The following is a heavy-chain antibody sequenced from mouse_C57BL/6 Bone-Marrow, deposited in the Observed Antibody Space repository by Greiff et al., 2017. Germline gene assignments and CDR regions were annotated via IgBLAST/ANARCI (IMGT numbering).Heavy chain of an antibody. D-gene: IGHD2-1*01. CDR3: ARSGYCNSVWYFDV. Sequence: VQLQQPGTELVKPGASVKLSCKASGYTFTSYWMHWVKQRPGQGLEWIGNINPGNGGTNYNEKFKSKATLTVDKSSSTAYMQLSSLTSEDSAVYYCARSGYCNSVWYFDVWGTGTTVTVAS. V-gene: IGHV1-53*01. J-gene: IGHJ1*03. CDR1: GYTFTSYW. CDR2: INPGNGGT.